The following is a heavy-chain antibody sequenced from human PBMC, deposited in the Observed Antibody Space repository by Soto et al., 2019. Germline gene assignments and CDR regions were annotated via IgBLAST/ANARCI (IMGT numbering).Heavy chain of an antibody. CDR2: IYPGDSDT. CDR1: GYTFTSYG. Sequence: KVSCKASGYTFTSYGIGWVRQMPGKGLEWMGIIYPGDSDTRYSPSFQGQVAISADKSITTAYLQWSSLKASDTAMYYCARTAAAGKYYYGVDVWGQGTTVTVSS. V-gene: IGHV5-51*01. CDR3: ARTAAAGKYYYGVDV. J-gene: IGHJ6*02. D-gene: IGHD6-13*01.